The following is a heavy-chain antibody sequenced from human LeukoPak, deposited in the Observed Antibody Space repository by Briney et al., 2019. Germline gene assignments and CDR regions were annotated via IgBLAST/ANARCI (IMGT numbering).Heavy chain of an antibody. CDR1: GLPFSSYS. Sequence: GRSLRLPCAASGLPFSSYSMLGLPQAPGKGREWVSYFSSSSSTIYYADSVKGRFTISRDNAKNSLYLQMNSLRAEDTAMYYCARDLYSSSWQFDYWGQGTLVTVSS. CDR3: ARDLYSSSWQFDY. D-gene: IGHD6-13*01. J-gene: IGHJ4*02. CDR2: FSSSSSTI. V-gene: IGHV3-48*04.